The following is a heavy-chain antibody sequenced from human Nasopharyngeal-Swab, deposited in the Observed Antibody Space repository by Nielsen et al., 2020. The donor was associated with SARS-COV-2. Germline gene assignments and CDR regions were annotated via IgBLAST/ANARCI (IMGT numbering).Heavy chain of an antibody. D-gene: IGHD5-18*01. Sequence: GGSLRLSCATSGFTFSTYWMTWVRQAPGKGLEWVANIKHDGSEKYYINAVKGQFTISSDNAKSSLFLEMNSLRVEDTALYYCATDGYSFGYDRGYWGQGTLVIVSS. CDR1: GFTFSTYW. J-gene: IGHJ4*02. V-gene: IGHV3-7*01. CDR2: IKHDGSEK. CDR3: ATDGYSFGYDRGY.